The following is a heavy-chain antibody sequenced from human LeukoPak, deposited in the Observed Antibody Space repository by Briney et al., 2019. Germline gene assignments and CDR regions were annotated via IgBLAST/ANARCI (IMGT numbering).Heavy chain of an antibody. CDR2: IKKDGRET. J-gene: IGHJ4*02. D-gene: IGHD5-12*01. CDR3: AQDLWRLRLTRFDD. V-gene: IGHV3-7*01. Sequence: PGGSLRLSSAASAFTFHSYGMHCVRHAPGEGLEWVANIKKDGRETYYVDSVKGRFTISRDNSKHPLYLQMNSLRAEDTAVYYCAQDLWRLRLTRFDDWGQGTLVTVSS. CDR1: AFTFHSYG.